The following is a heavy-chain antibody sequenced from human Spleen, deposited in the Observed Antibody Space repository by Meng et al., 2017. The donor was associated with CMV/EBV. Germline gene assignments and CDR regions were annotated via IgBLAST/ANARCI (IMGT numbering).Heavy chain of an antibody. CDR2: VYHSGST. J-gene: IGHJ1*01. CDR1: GGTISNTNW. V-gene: IGHV4-4*02. Sequence: AVSGGTISNTNWWSWVRQPPGKGLEWIGEVYHSGSTNYNPSLKSRVTMSVDKSKNQFSLKVSSVTAADTAMYYCARDYYGSGSYYSWGQGTLVTVSS. CDR3: ARDYYGSGSYYS. D-gene: IGHD3-10*01.